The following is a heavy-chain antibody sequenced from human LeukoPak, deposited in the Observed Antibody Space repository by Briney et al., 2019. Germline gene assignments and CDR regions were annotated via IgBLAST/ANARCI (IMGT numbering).Heavy chain of an antibody. CDR3: AKTSGSGNYYYYYYGMDV. V-gene: IGHV3-23*01. J-gene: IGHJ6*02. CDR2: ISGSGSST. D-gene: IGHD3-10*01. CDR1: GFAFSAYA. Sequence: GGSLRLSCAASGFAFSAYAMTWVRQAPGKGLEWVSAISGSGSSTFYADSVKGRFTISRDNSKNTLYLQTNSLRAEDTAIYYCAKTSGSGNYYYYYYGMDVWGQGTTATVSS.